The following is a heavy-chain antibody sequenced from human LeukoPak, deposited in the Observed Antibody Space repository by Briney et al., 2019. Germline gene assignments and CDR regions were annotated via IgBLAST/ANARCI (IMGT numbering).Heavy chain of an antibody. Sequence: GGSLRLSCAASGFTFSHYNMYWVRQAPGKGLEWVSSISGSTSYIYYADSAKGRFTISRDNAKNSLFLQMNSLRAEDTAVYYCAREGPTGDSSGYYWYAFDIWGQGTMVTVSS. D-gene: IGHD3-22*01. J-gene: IGHJ3*02. CDR1: GFTFSHYN. CDR2: ISGSTSYI. CDR3: AREGPTGDSSGYYWYAFDI. V-gene: IGHV3-21*01.